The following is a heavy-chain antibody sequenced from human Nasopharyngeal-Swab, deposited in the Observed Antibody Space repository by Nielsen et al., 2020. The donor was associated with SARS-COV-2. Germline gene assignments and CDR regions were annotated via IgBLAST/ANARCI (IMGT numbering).Heavy chain of an antibody. Sequence: GESLKISCAASGFTFSNSDMNWVRQAPGKGLEWVANIKKDGGEKNYVDSVKGRFTTSRDNAKNSLYLQMNSLRAEDTAVYYCVRDSGSYLGIDYWGQGTLVTVSS. D-gene: IGHD1-26*01. CDR2: IKKDGGEK. CDR3: VRDSGSYLGIDY. V-gene: IGHV3-7*01. J-gene: IGHJ4*02. CDR1: GFTFSNSD.